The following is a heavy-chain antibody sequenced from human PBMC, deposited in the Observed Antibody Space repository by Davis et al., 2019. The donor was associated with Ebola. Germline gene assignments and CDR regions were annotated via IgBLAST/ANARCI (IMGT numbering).Heavy chain of an antibody. D-gene: IGHD3-22*01. J-gene: IGHJ4*02. CDR3: ARDELTYYYDSSGYYYGDY. V-gene: IGHV1-46*01. Sequence: ASVKVSCKASGYTFTSYYMHWVRQAPGQGLEWMGIINPSGGSTSYAQKFQGRVTMTTDTSTSTAYMELRSLRSDDTAVYYCARDELTYYYDSSGYYYGDYWGQGTLVTVSS. CDR1: GYTFTSYY. CDR2: INPSGGST.